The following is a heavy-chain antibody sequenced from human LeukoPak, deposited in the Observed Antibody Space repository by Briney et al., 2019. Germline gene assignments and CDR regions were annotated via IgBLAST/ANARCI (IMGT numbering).Heavy chain of an antibody. D-gene: IGHD3-22*01. J-gene: IGHJ4*02. CDR3: VRDFSDSSGHTNGLFDY. CDR1: GFTFSSYA. Sequence: GGSLRLSCAASGFTFSSYAMHWVRQAPGKGLEWVAVISYDGSNKYYADSVKGRFTISRDNSKNTLYLQMNSLRAEDTAVYYCVRDFSDSSGHTNGLFDYWGQGTLVTVSS. V-gene: IGHV3-30*01. CDR2: ISYDGSNK.